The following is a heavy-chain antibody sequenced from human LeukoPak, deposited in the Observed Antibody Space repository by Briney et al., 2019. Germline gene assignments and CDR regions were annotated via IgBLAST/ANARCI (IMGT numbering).Heavy chain of an antibody. CDR2: IYYSGST. V-gene: IGHV4-34*01. CDR1: GGSFNIYY. D-gene: IGHD6-19*01. Sequence: SETLSLTCAVYGGSFNIYYWTWIRQPPGKGLEWIGSIYYSGSTYYNPSLKSRVTISVDTSKNQFSLKLSSVTAADTAVYYCARDTRGSGWYGGSYYYYGMDVWGQGTTVTVSS. CDR3: ARDTRGSGWYGGSYYYYGMDV. J-gene: IGHJ6*02.